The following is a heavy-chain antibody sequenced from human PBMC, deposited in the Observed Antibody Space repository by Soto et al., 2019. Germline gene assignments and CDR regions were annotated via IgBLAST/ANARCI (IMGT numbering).Heavy chain of an antibody. CDR1: EFTFSNYA. CDR2: ISDNGGTT. J-gene: IGHJ5*02. V-gene: IGHV3-23*01. D-gene: IGHD2-2*01. Sequence: PGGSLRLSCAASEFTFSNYAMSWVRQAPGKGLEWVSSISDNGGTTYYADSVKGRFTISRDNSKNTLYLQMNSLRAEDTAVYYCARDGCSSTSCYRPPNWFDPWGQGTLVTVSS. CDR3: ARDGCSSTSCYRPPNWFDP.